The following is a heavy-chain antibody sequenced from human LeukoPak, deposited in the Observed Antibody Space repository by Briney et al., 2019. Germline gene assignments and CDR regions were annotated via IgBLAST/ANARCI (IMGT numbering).Heavy chain of an antibody. D-gene: IGHD3-22*01. J-gene: IGHJ4*02. CDR2: IYHSGST. Sequence: PSETLSLTCAVSGGSISSGGYSWSWIRQPPGKGLEWIGYIYHSGSTYYNPSLKSRVTISVDRSKNQFSLKLSSVTAADTAVYYCARGGSSGYYARWGQGTLVTVSS. V-gene: IGHV4-30-2*01. CDR3: ARGGSSGYYAR. CDR1: GGSISSGGYS.